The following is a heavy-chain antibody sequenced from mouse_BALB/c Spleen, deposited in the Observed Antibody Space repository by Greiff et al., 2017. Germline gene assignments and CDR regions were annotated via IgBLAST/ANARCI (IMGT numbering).Heavy chain of an antibody. V-gene: IGHV7-3*02. CDR3: ARDKGLPLLFDY. CDR2: IRNKANGYTT. J-gene: IGHJ2*01. Sequence: EVMLVESGGGLVQPGGSLRLSCATSGFTFTDYYMSWVRQPPGKALEWLGFIRNKANGYTTEYRASVKGRFTISRDNSQSILYLQMNTLRAEDSATDYCARDKGLPLLFDYWGQGTTLTVSS. CDR1: GFTFTDYY. D-gene: IGHD2-10*01.